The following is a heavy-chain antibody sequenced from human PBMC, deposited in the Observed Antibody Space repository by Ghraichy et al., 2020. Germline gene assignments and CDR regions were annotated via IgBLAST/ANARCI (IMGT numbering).Heavy chain of an antibody. D-gene: IGHD2-15*01. CDR1: GFLFDAYD. J-gene: IGHJ5*02. Sequence: GGSLRLSCAASGFLFDAYDISWVRQAPGKGLEWVSAINDDGTRTFYSASVQGRFTVSRDNSGNTLYLHMSSLRVEDTAIYFCTREDSSAGLKWFDPWGQGTLVTVFS. CDR3: TREDSSAGLKWFDP. CDR2: INDDGTRT. V-gene: IGHV3-23*01.